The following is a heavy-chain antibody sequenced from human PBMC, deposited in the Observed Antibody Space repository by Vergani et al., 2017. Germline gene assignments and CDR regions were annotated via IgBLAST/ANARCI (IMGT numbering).Heavy chain of an antibody. CDR2: INPNSGGT. J-gene: IGHJ5*02. D-gene: IGHD3-10*01. CDR1: GYTFTGYY. CDR3: ARDRLRRITMVRGVITSPPWFDP. V-gene: IGHV1-2*02. Sequence: QVQLVQSGAEVKKPGASVKVSCKASGYTFTGYYMHWVRQAPGQGLEWMGWINPNSGGTNYAQKFQGRVTMTRDTSISTAYMELSRLRSDDTAVYYCARDRLRRITMVRGVITSPPWFDPWGQGTLVTVSS.